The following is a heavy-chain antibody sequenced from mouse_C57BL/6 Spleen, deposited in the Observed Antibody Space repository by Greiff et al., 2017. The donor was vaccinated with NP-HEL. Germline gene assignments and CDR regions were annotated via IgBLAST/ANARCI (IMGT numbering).Heavy chain of an antibody. Sequence: EVMLVESGGDLVKPGGSLKLSCAASGFTFSSYGMSWVRQTPDKRLEWVATISSGGSYTYYPDSVKGRFTISRDNAKNTLYLQMSSLKSEDTAMYYCARDYDGFAYWGQGTLVTVSA. J-gene: IGHJ3*01. CDR2: ISSGGSYT. D-gene: IGHD2-4*01. CDR3: ARDYDGFAY. CDR1: GFTFSSYG. V-gene: IGHV5-6*01.